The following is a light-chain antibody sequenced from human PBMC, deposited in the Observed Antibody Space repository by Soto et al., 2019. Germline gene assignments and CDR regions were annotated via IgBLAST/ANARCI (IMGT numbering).Light chain of an antibody. CDR3: QQYGSSTFT. CDR2: GAS. J-gene: IGKJ3*01. Sequence: EIVLTQSPGTLSLSPGERATLSCRASQSVSSSYLAWYQQKPGQAPRLLIYGASSRATGIPDRFSGSGPGTDFTLTISRLEPEDFAVYYCQQYGSSTFTFGPGTKVDIK. V-gene: IGKV3-20*01. CDR1: QSVSSSY.